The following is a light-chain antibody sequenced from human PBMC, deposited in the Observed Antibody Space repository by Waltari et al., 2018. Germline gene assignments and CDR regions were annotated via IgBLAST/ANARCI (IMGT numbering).Light chain of an antibody. CDR3: QQSRQWPRRT. CDR2: FGS. V-gene: IGKV3D-15*01. J-gene: IGKJ2*01. Sequence: EIVMTQSPVTMSVSPGEGVTLPCTASDSVGTDVAWYRHKPGQPPRLLLYFGSTRATGVPARISGSGSGTDFILTISSLESEDFAFYYCQQSRQWPRRTFGQGTKLE. CDR1: DSVGTD.